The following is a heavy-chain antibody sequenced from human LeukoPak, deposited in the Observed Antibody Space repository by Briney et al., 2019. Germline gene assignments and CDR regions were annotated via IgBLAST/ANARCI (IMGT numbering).Heavy chain of an antibody. CDR3: ARGSYGPVLFDY. J-gene: IGHJ4*02. Sequence: PSETLSLTCTVSGGSISSYYWSWIRQPPGKALEWIGYIYYSGRTNYNPSLKSRVTISVDTSKNQFSLKLSSVTAADTAVYYCARGSYGPVLFDYWGQGTLVTVSS. CDR2: IYYSGRT. CDR1: GGSISSYY. D-gene: IGHD4-17*01. V-gene: IGHV4-59*01.